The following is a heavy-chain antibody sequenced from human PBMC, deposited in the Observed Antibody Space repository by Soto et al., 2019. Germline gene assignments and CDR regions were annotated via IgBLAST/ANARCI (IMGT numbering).Heavy chain of an antibody. V-gene: IGHV4-59*12. CDR2: IYYSGST. D-gene: IGHD4-4*01. CDR3: ARGMTTVTTIDY. CDR1: VGSISSYY. Sequence: PSETLSLTCTVSVGSISSYYWSWIRQPPGKGLEWIGYIYYSGSTNYNPSLKSRVTISVDTSKNQFSLKLSSVTAADTAVYYCARGMTTVTTIDYWGQGTLVTVSS. J-gene: IGHJ4*02.